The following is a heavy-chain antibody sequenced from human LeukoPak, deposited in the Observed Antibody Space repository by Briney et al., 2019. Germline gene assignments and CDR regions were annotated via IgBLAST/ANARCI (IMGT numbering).Heavy chain of an antibody. CDR1: GGSISSYY. Sequence: SETLSLTCTVSGGSISSYYWSWIRQPPGKGLEWIGYIYYSGSTNYNPSLKSRVTISVDTSKNQFSLKLSSVTAADTAVYYCARESPESTGYSSSWYKDNYYYMDVWGKGTTVTVSS. CDR2: IYYSGST. CDR3: ARESPESTGYSSSWYKDNYYYMDV. J-gene: IGHJ6*03. V-gene: IGHV4-59*01. D-gene: IGHD6-13*01.